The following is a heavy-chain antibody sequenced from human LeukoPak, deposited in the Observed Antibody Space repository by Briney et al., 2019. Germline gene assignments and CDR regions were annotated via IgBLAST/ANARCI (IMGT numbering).Heavy chain of an antibody. CDR1: GGTFSSYA. D-gene: IGHD3-22*01. J-gene: IGHJ4*02. V-gene: IGHV1-69*13. CDR3: ARGRSYSDTSGYLHYYFDY. Sequence: ASVKVSCKASGGTFSSYAISWVRQAPGQGLEWMGGIIPIFGTANYAQKFQGRVTITADESTSTAYMGLSSLRSEDTAVYYCARGRSYSDTSGYLHYYFDYWGQGTLVTVSS. CDR2: IIPIFGTA.